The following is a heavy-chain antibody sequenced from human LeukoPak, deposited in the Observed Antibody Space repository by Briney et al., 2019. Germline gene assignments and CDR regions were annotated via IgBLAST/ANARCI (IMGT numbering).Heavy chain of an antibody. CDR2: INHSGST. V-gene: IGHV4-34*01. Sequence: PSETLSLTCAVSGGSFSGYYWSWIRQPPGKGLEWVGEINHSGSTNYNPSLKSRRTISVDTSKNQFSLNLSSVTAADTAVYYWARASRIVVVIASYDYWGQGTLVTVSS. D-gene: IGHD2-21*01. CDR1: GGSFSGYY. J-gene: IGHJ4*02. CDR3: ARASRIVVVIASYDY.